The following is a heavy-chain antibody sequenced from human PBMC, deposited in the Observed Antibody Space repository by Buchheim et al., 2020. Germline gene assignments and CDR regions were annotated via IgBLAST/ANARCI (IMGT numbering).Heavy chain of an antibody. CDR1: GFTFSSYS. Sequence: EVQLVESGGGLVQPGGSLRLSRAASGFTFSSYSMNWVRQAPGKGLEWVSYISSTSSTIYYADSVKGRFTISRDNAKNSLYLQMNSLRAEDTAVYYCAKPPVYYYYYYMDVWGKGTT. CDR3: AKPPVYYYYYYMDV. CDR2: ISSTSSTI. J-gene: IGHJ6*03. V-gene: IGHV3-48*01.